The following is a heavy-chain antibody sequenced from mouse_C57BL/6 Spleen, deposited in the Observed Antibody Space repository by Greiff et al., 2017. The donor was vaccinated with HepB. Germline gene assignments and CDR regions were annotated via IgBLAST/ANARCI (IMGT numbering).Heavy chain of an antibody. D-gene: IGHD1-1*01. CDR3: AKDYYGSSYGYYAMDY. CDR2: IWSGGST. Sequence: VQLQESGPGLVQPSQSLSITCTVSGFSLTSYGVHWVRQPPGKGLEWLGVIWSGGSTDYNAAFISRLSISKDNSKSQVFFKMNSLQADDTAIYYCAKDYYGSSYGYYAMDYWGQGTSVTVSS. V-gene: IGHV2-4*01. J-gene: IGHJ4*01. CDR1: GFSLTSYG.